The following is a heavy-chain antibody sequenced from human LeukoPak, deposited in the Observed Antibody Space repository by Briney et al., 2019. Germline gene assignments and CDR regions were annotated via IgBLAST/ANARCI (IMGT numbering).Heavy chain of an antibody. CDR3: ARARTGGTWSFDP. CDR1: GFTFSIYS. D-gene: IGHD2-15*01. J-gene: IGHJ5*02. CDR2: ITASDAYI. Sequence: GGSLRLSCAASGFTFSIYSMNWVRQAPGKGLEWVSSITASDAYIYYADSVKGRFTISRDNAKDSLYLQMDSLRAEDTSIYFCARARTGGTWSFDPWGQGTLVTVSS. V-gene: IGHV3-21*01.